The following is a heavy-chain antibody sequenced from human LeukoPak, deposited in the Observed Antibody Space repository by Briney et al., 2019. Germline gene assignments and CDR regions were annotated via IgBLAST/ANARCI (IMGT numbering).Heavy chain of an antibody. V-gene: IGHV3-15*01. D-gene: IGHD3-10*01. Sequence: GGSLRLSCAVSGFTFSNAWMSWVRQAPGKGLEWVGRIKSKTDGGTTDYAAPVKGRFTISRDDSKNTLYLQMNSLKTEDTAVYYCARVPYGSGSSIDYWGQGTLVTVSS. J-gene: IGHJ4*02. CDR1: GFTFSNAW. CDR2: IKSKTDGGTT. CDR3: ARVPYGSGSSIDY.